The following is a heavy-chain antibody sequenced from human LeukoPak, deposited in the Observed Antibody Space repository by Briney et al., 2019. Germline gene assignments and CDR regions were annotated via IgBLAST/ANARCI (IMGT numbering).Heavy chain of an antibody. CDR2: IYYSGST. D-gene: IGHD2-15*01. CDR1: GGSISSGDYY. CDR3: ASIYCSGGSCYSPFDY. V-gene: IGHV4-30-4*08. Sequence: SETLSLTCTVSGGSISSGDYYWSWIRQPPGKGLEWIGYIYYSGSTYYNPSLKSRVTISVDTSKNQFSLKLSSVTAADTAVYYCASIYCSGGSCYSPFDYWGQGTLVIVSS. J-gene: IGHJ4*02.